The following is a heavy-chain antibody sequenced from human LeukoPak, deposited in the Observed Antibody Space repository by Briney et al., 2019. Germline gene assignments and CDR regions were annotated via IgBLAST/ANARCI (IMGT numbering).Heavy chain of an antibody. Sequence: SVKVSCKASGGTFSSYAISWVRQAPGQGLEWMGGIIPIFGTANYAQKFQGRVTITAGESTSTAYMELSSLRSEDTAVYYCARSTLPYYYYGMDVWGQGTTVTVSS. J-gene: IGHJ6*02. D-gene: IGHD2-2*01. V-gene: IGHV1-69*01. CDR2: IIPIFGTA. CDR3: ARSTLPYYYYGMDV. CDR1: GGTFSSYA.